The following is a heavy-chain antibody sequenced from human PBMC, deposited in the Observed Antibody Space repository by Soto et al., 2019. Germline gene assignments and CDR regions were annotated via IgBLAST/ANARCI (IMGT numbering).Heavy chain of an antibody. D-gene: IGHD1-1*01. CDR2: LYWDDDK. Sequence: QITLKESGPSLVTPTQTLTLTCTFSGFSLSKSGVGVGWNRQPPAKALVCLVVLYWDDDKRYSPSLRSRLTIYNVTDKNQVVITMSTMDPVDTATYHCAHRLGGSSWNDCYFDFCGQGSLVIVA. J-gene: IGHJ4*02. V-gene: IGHV2-5*02. CDR3: AHRLGGSSWNDCYFDF. CDR1: GFSLSKSGVG.